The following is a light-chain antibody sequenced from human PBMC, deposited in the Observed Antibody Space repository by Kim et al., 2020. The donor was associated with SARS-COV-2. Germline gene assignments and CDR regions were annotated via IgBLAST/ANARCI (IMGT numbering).Light chain of an antibody. CDR2: ATS. CDR3: QQYGSSPRT. J-gene: IGKJ2*01. Sequence: EIVLTQSPGTLSLSPGERATLSCRASQSVSSSYLAWYQQKPGQAPRLLIYATSSRATGIPDRFRGGGSGTDFTLTISRLDPEDFAVYYCQQYGSSPRTFGQGTKLEI. V-gene: IGKV3-20*01. CDR1: QSVSSSY.